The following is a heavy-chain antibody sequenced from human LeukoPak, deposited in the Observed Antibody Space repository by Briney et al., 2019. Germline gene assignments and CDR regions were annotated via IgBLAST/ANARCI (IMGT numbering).Heavy chain of an antibody. CDR3: ARCPESSGYYYELDS. D-gene: IGHD3-22*01. CDR2: ISSSSSYI. CDR1: GFTFSSYS. V-gene: IGHV3-21*01. J-gene: IGHJ4*02. Sequence: PGGSLRLSCAASGFTFSSYSMNWVRQAPGKGLEWVSSISSSSSYIYYADSVKGRFTISRDNSKNTLYLQMDSLRTEDTAVYYCARCPESSGYYYELDSWGQGTLVTVSS.